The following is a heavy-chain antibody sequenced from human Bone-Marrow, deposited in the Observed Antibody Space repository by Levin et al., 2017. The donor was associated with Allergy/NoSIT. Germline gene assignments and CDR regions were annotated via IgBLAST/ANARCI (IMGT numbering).Heavy chain of an antibody. CDR3: ARYCISTSCYYYYYYGMDV. CDR1: GGTFSSYA. CDR2: IIPIFGTA. Sequence: ASVKVSCKASGGTFSSYAISWVRQAPGQGLEWMGGIIPIFGTANYAQKFQGRVTITADESTSTAYMELSSLRSEDTAVYYCARYCISTSCYYYYYYGMDVWGQGTTVTVSS. J-gene: IGHJ6*02. D-gene: IGHD2-2*01. V-gene: IGHV1-69*13.